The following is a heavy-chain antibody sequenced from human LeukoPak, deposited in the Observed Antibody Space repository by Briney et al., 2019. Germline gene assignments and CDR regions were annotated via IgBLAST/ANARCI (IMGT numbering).Heavy chain of an antibody. Sequence: GGSLRLSCAASGFTFSRYWMHWLRQAPGKGPVWVSRISTDGSSTTYADSVKGRFTISRDNGRNTLYLQMYSLRAEDTAVYYCASYLTSIPSGMDVWGQGTTVTVSS. CDR2: ISTDGSST. CDR3: ASYLTSIPSGMDV. D-gene: IGHD2/OR15-2a*01. V-gene: IGHV3-74*01. J-gene: IGHJ6*02. CDR1: GFTFSRYW.